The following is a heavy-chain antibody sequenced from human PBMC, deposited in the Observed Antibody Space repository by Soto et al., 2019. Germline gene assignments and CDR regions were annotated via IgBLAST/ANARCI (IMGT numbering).Heavy chain of an antibody. D-gene: IGHD3-22*01. CDR3: ALDHTYYYHSSSDPDAFDI. J-gene: IGHJ3*02. CDR2: ISAYAGKT. CDR1: GYTFNTYG. Sequence: GAAVKVSCKTSGYTFNTYGINWVRQAPGQGLELMGWISAYAGKTNSAEKFQGRVTMTTDTSTSTAYMELRSLRSDDTAVYYCALDHTYYYHSSSDPDAFDIWGQGTIIAVSS. V-gene: IGHV1-18*01.